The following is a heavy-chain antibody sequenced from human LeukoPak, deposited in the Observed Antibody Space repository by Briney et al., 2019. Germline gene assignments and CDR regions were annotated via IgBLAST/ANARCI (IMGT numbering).Heavy chain of an antibody. V-gene: IGHV4-31*03. D-gene: IGHD2-15*01. CDR1: GGSISSGGYY. Sequence: SETLSLTCTVSGGSISSGGYYWSWIRQHPGKGLEWIGYIYYSGSTYYNPSLKSRVTISVDTSKNQSSLKLSSVTAADTAVYYCARAQKELLLGFDYWGQGTLVTVSS. J-gene: IGHJ4*02. CDR3: ARAQKELLLGFDY. CDR2: IYYSGST.